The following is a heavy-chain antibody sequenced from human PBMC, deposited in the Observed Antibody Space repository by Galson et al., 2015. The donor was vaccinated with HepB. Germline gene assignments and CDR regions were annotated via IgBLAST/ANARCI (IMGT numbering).Heavy chain of an antibody. Sequence: SVKVSCKASGYTFTSYAMHWVRQAPGQRLEWMGWINAGNGNTKYSQKFQSRVTITRDTSASTAYMELSSLRSEDTAVYYCARDRSRTRQYSSSWYGWFDPWGQGTLVTVSS. CDR1: GYTFTSYA. V-gene: IGHV1-3*01. D-gene: IGHD6-13*01. CDR3: ARDRSRTRQYSSSWYGWFDP. J-gene: IGHJ5*02. CDR2: INAGNGNT.